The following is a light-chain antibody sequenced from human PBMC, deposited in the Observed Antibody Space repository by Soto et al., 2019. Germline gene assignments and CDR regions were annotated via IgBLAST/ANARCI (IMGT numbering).Light chain of an antibody. CDR1: QDSSNF. CDR2: DAS. V-gene: IGKV1-17*01. Sequence: DMQLTQSPPSLSARVGDRVTITCRASQDSSNFLHWYQQKPGKAPKLLIYDASSLEGGVPSRFSGSGSGTDFTLTISSLQPEDFATYYCLQLRSYPWTFGQGTKVDI. J-gene: IGKJ1*01. CDR3: LQLRSYPWT.